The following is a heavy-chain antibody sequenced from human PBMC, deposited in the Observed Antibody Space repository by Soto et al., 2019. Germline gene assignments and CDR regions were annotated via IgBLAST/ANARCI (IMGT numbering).Heavy chain of an antibody. D-gene: IGHD2-2*01. CDR1: GGTFSSYA. CDR2: IIPIFGTA. CDR3: ARVVVPAAIYYYYGMAV. J-gene: IGHJ6*02. Sequence: QVQLVQSGAEVKKPGSSVKVSFKASGGTFSSYAISWVRQAPGQGLEWMGGIIPIFGTANYAQKFQGRVTITAEDPRGEACMGLSSLSSGETAVYDWARVVVPAAIYYYYGMAVGGHGPTVTVSS. V-gene: IGHV1-69*01.